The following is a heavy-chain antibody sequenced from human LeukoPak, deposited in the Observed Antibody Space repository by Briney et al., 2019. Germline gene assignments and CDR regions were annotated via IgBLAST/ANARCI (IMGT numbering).Heavy chain of an antibody. D-gene: IGHD1-26*01. V-gene: IGHV1-2*02. CDR1: GYTFTGYY. J-gene: IGHJ5*02. CDR3: AREGFDSGSYGGWFDP. CDR2: INPNSGGT. Sequence: ASVKVSCKASGYTFTGYYMHWVRQAPGQGLEWMGWINPNSGGTNYAQKFQGRVTMTRDTSISTACMELSRLRSDDTAVYYCAREGFDSGSYGGWFDPWGQGTLVTVSS.